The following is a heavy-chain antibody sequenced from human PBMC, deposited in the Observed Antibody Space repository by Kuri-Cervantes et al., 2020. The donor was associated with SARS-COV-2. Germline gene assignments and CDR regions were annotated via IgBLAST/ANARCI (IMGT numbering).Heavy chain of an antibody. CDR2: IYHSGST. CDR1: GESFIGYY. Sequence: SETLSLTCAVYGESFIGYYWGWIRQPPGKGLEWIGSIYHSGSTYYNPSLKSRVTISVDTSENQFSLKLSSVTAADTAVYYCARDIEFFLVVPAATALGSNWFDPWGQGTLVTVSS. D-gene: IGHD2-2*01. J-gene: IGHJ5*02. CDR3: ARDIEFFLVVPAATALGSNWFDP. V-gene: IGHV4-38-2*02.